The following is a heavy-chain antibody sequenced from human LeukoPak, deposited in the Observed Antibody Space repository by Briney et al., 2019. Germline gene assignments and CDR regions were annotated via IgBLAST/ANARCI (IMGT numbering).Heavy chain of an antibody. CDR2: MNPNSRNT. D-gene: IGHD3-10*01. J-gene: IGHJ3*02. V-gene: IGHV1-8*03. CDR3: ARDRVHGAFDI. Sequence: ASVKLSCKASGYTFTSYDINSVPQSTGQGLEWMGWMNPNSRNTGYAQKFQGRVTITRNPSISTAYMELSSLRSEDTAVYYCARDRVHGAFDIWGQGTMVTVSS. CDR1: GYTFTSYD.